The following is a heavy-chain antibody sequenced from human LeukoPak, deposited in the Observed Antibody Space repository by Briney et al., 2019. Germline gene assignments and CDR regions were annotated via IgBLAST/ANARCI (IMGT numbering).Heavy chain of an antibody. J-gene: IGHJ4*02. CDR2: IYYSGST. D-gene: IGHD6-6*01. CDR1: GGSISSSSYY. CDR3: ARLAFGSTSSVEHACFDY. V-gene: IGHV4-39*07. Sequence: SETLSLTCTVSGGSISSSSYYWGWIRQPPGKGLEWIGSIYYSGSTYYNPSLNSRVTISVDTSKNQFSLKLSSVTAADTAVYFCARLAFGSTSSVEHACFDYWGQGALVTVSS.